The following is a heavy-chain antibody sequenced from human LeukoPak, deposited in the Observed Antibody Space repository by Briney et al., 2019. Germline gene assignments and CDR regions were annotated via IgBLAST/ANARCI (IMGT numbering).Heavy chain of an antibody. CDR3: ATPGKSSGWNYYFDY. CDR2: FDPEDGET. D-gene: IGHD6-19*01. J-gene: IGHJ4*02. CDR1: GYTLTELS. Sequence: ASVKVSCKVSGYTLTELSMHWVRQAPGKGLEWMGGFDPEDGETIYAQKFQGRVTMTEDTSTDTAYMELSSLRSEDTAVYYCATPGKSSGWNYYFDYWGQGTLVTVSS. V-gene: IGHV1-24*01.